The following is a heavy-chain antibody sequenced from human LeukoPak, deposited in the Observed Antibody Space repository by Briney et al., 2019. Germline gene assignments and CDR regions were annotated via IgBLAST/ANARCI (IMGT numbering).Heavy chain of an antibody. V-gene: IGHV4-34*01. J-gene: IGHJ3*02. CDR1: GGSFSDYY. CDR2: INHSGST. CDR3: ARVRYYDYVWGSYRPLPYAFDI. D-gene: IGHD3-16*02. Sequence: PSETLSLTCAVYGGSFSDYYWSWIRQPPGKGLEWIGEINHSGSTNYNPSLKSRVTISVDTSKNQFSLKLSSVTAADTAVYYCARVRYYDYVWGSYRPLPYAFDIWGQGTMVTVSS.